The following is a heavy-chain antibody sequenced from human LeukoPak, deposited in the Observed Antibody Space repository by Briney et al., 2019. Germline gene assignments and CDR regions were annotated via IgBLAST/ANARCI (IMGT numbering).Heavy chain of an antibody. Sequence: SETLSLTCAVYGGSFSGYYWSWIRQPPGKGLEWIGEINHSGSTNYNPSLKSRVTISVDTSKNQFSLKLSSVTAADTAVYYCANQAPWRSGRASAYWGQGTLVTVSS. CDR2: INHSGST. CDR1: GGSFSGYY. V-gene: IGHV4-34*01. J-gene: IGHJ4*02. CDR3: ANQAPWRSGRASAY.